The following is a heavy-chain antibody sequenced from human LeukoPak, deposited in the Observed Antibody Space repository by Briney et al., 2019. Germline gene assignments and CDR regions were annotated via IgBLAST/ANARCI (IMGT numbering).Heavy chain of an antibody. CDR2: ISSDGRKI. CDR3: AKDKGNRYFDY. D-gene: IGHD3-16*02. CDR1: GFTFSSYA. J-gene: IGHJ4*02. V-gene: IGHV3-30*04. Sequence: GGSLRLSCAASGFTFSSYAMHWVRQAPGKGLEWVAVISSDGRKIYYADSVKGRFIIPRDTSRNILFLQMNGLRTDDTAIYYCAKDKGNRYFDYWGQGTLVTITS.